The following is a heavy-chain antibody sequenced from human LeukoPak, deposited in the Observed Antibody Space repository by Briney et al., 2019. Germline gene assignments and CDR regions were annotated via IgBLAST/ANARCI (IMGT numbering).Heavy chain of an antibody. CDR1: GGTFSSYA. CDR3: ARAATSRYYDSSGYYYSDY. CDR2: IIPIFGTA. D-gene: IGHD3-22*01. Sequence: ASVKVSCKASGGTFSSYAISWVRQAPGQGLEWMGGIIPIFGTANYAQKFQGRVTITTDESTSTAYMELSSLRSEDTAVYYCARAATSRYYDSSGYYYSDYWGQGTLVTVSS. V-gene: IGHV1-69*05. J-gene: IGHJ4*02.